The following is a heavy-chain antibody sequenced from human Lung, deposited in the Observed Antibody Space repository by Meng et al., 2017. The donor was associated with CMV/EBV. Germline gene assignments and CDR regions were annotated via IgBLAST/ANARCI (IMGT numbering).Heavy chain of an antibody. CDR3: LRRSGGSV. CDR2: IPHRGSS. J-gene: IGHJ1*01. V-gene: IGHV4-4*02. D-gene: IGHD3-10*01. CDR1: GDSITNHNW. Sequence: QWRWRGSGPALVKPSQTLSLTCAVSGDSITNHNWWAWVRQPPGKGLEWIGEIPHRGSSAYNPSLKSRVSMSIDKSKNQFSLKLTSVTAADTAVYHCLRRSGGSVWGQGTLVTVSS.